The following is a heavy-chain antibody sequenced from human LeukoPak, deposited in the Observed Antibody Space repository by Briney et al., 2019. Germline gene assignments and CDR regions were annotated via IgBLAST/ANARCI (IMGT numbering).Heavy chain of an antibody. D-gene: IGHD4-23*01. J-gene: IGHJ6*03. CDR1: GFTFSSYW. V-gene: IGHV3-7*01. Sequence: GSLRLSCAASGFTFSSYWMSWIRQAPGKGLEWVANIKQDGSEKYYVDSEKGRFTISRDNAKNSLYLQMNSLRAEDTAVYYCARDGRYGGNSGHYYMDVWGKGTTVTVSS. CDR3: ARDGRYGGNSGHYYMDV. CDR2: IKQDGSEK.